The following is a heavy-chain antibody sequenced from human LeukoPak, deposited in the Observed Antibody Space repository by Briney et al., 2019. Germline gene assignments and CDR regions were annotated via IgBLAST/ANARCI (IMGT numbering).Heavy chain of an antibody. V-gene: IGHV4-59*08. D-gene: IGHD1-1*01. CDR1: GGSISSYY. CDR2: IYYSGST. Sequence: SETLSLTCTVSGGSISSYYWSWIRQPPGKGLEWTGYIYYSGSTNYNPSLKSRVTISVDTSKNQFSLKLSSVTAADTAVYYCARHVRGGPTGNFDYWGQGTLVTVSS. CDR3: ARHVRGGPTGNFDY. J-gene: IGHJ4*02.